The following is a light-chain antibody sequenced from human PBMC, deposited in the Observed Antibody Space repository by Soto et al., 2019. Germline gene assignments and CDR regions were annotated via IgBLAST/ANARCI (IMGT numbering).Light chain of an antibody. CDR1: NTGINS. CDR3: QVWDSSSDLVI. Sequence: SYELTQPPSVSVAPGQTARMTCGGNNTGINSVHRYQQKPGQAPVLVVYDDSDRPSGIPERFSGSNSGHTATLTISRVEAGDEAEYYCQVWDSSSDLVIFGGGTKLTVL. V-gene: IGLV3-21*02. CDR2: DDS. J-gene: IGLJ2*01.